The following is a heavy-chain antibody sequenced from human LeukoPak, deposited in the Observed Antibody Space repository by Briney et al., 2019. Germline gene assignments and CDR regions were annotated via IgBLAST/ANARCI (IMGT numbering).Heavy chain of an antibody. CDR3: VRGTYGDYAPYFVN. D-gene: IGHD4-17*01. CDR1: GFTLIGYE. CDR2: ISSSGNTK. Sequence: GGSLRLSCAASGFTLIGYEMNWVRQAPGKGLEWVSYISSSGNTKKYVDSVKGRFTISRDDAKNSLFLQMNTLRAEDTAIYYCVRGTYGDYAPYFVNWGQGTLVTVSS. J-gene: IGHJ4*02. V-gene: IGHV3-48*03.